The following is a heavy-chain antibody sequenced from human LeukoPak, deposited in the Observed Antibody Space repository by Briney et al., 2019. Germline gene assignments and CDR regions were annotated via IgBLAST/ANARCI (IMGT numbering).Heavy chain of an antibody. CDR3: ARGAYSAYESGLDY. CDR2: ISHSGST. Sequence: SETLSLTCSDSGGSVSRYFWSWVRQPPGKGLEWIGFISHSGSTSYNPSLKSRVTISVDTSKNQFSLKLSSVTAADTAVYYCARGAYSAYESGLDYWGQGTLVIVSS. J-gene: IGHJ4*02. V-gene: IGHV4-59*08. D-gene: IGHD5-12*01. CDR1: GGSVSRYF.